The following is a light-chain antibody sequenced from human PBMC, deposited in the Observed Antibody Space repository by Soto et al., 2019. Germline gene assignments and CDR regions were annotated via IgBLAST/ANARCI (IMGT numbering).Light chain of an antibody. CDR2: KGT. V-gene: IGLV2-23*01. J-gene: IGLJ1*01. CDR3: CSSAPESTYV. Sequence: QSALAQPASVSGSPGQSVTISCTGTSXDVGAYNSVSWYQQHPDKAPQLMIYKGTQRPSGVSNRFSGSTSSNAASLTISGLQAGDEADYFCCSSAPESTYVFGTGTKVTVL. CDR1: SXDVGAYNS.